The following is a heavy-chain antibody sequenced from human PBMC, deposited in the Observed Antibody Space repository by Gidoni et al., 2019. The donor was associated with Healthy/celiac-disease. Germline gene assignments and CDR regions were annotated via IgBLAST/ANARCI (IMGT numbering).Heavy chain of an antibody. CDR3: ARYHYDFWSGYYTVDY. D-gene: IGHD3-3*01. CDR1: GGSISSYY. CDR2: IYYSGST. J-gene: IGHJ4*02. V-gene: IGHV4-59*08. Sequence: QVQLQESGPGLVKPSATLSLTCTVSGGSISSYYWSWIRQPPGKGLEWIGYIYYSGSTNYNPSLKSRVTISVDTSKNQFSLKLSSVTAADTAVYYCARYHYDFWSGYYTVDYWGQGTLVTVSS.